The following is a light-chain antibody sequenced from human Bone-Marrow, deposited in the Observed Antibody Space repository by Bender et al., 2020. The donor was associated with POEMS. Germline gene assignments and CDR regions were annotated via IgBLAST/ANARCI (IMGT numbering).Light chain of an antibody. CDR2: EVS. V-gene: IGLV2-23*02. CDR3: CSYAGSYTL. J-gene: IGLJ1*01. CDR1: SSDVGSYNL. Sequence: QSALTQPASVSGSPGQSITISCTGTSSDVGSYNLVSWYQQHPGKAPKLMIYEVSKRPSGVSNRFSGSKSGNTASLTISGLQAEDEADYYCCSYAGSYTLFGTGTKVTVL.